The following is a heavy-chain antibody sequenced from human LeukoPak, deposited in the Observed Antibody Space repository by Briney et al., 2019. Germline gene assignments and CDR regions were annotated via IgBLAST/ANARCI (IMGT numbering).Heavy chain of an antibody. CDR3: ARHFPDDTRYQLPPPDY. Sequence: PSETLSLTCTVSGGSISSSSYYWGWIRQPPGKGLEWIGSIYYSGSTYYNPSLKSRVTISVDTSKNQFSLKLSSVTAADTAVYHCARHFPDDTRYQLPPPDYWGQGTLVTVSS. CDR1: GGSISSSSYY. D-gene: IGHD2-2*01. J-gene: IGHJ4*02. V-gene: IGHV4-39*01. CDR2: IYYSGST.